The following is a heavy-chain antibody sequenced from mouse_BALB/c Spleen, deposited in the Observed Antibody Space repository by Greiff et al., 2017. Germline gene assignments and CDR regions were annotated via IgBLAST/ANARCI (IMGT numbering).Heavy chain of an antibody. Sequence: EVQLVESGGGLVQPGGSLKLSCAASGFTFSSYTMSWVRQTPEKRLEWVAYISNGGGSTYYPDTVKGRFTISRDNAKNTLYLQMSSLKSEDTAMYYCARGTGDYWGQGTSVTVSS. V-gene: IGHV5-12-2*01. CDR1: GFTFSSYT. CDR2: ISNGGGST. D-gene: IGHD3-3*01. J-gene: IGHJ4*01. CDR3: ARGTGDY.